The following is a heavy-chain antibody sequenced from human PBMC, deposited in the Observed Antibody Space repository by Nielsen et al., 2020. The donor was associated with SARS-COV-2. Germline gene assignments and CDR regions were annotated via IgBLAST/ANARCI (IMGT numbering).Heavy chain of an antibody. V-gene: IGHV3-53*01. CDR2: IYSGGST. D-gene: IGHD3-3*01. CDR1: GFTVSTNY. CDR3: ALEWLLYQPGSGYDHMDV. Sequence: GESLKISCVASGFTVSTNYMIWVRQAPGKGLEWVSVIYSGGSTYYADSVRGRFTISRDISKNTLYLQMNSLRAEDTAVYYCALEWLLYQPGSGYDHMDVWGQGTTVTVSS. J-gene: IGHJ6*02.